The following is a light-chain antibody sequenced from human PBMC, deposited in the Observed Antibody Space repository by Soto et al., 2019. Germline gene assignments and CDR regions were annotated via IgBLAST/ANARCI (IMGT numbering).Light chain of an antibody. CDR3: QQYNSYSQT. V-gene: IGKV1-9*01. CDR2: AAS. CDR1: QGISRY. Sequence: IQLTQSPSSLSASVGDIVTITFRASQGISRYLSWYQQKPGRAPKLLISAASTLQSGVPARFSGSGSGTDFTLSITSLQPEDFATYYCQQYNSYSQTFGQGTKVDI. J-gene: IGKJ1*01.